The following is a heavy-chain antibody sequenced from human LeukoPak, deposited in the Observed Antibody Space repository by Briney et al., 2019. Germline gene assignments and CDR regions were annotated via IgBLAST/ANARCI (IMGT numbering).Heavy chain of an antibody. Sequence: PGGSLRLSCAASGFTFRSHWMHWVRQAPGKGLIWVSRIDGDESATYYGDSVKGRFTISRDNAKNTLYLQMNSLRAEDTAVYYCAKDSKVAAGKNHWGQGTLVTVSS. CDR1: GFTFRSHW. CDR2: IDGDESAT. D-gene: IGHD6-13*01. V-gene: IGHV3-74*01. J-gene: IGHJ5*02. CDR3: AKDSKVAAGKNH.